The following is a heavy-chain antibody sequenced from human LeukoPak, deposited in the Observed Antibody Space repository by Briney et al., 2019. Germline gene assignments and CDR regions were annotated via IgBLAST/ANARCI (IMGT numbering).Heavy chain of an antibody. Sequence: SETLSLTCTVSGDSISSSDFYWGWLRRPPGKGLEWIALINYSGRTFYNPSLESRVTISVDMSKNQFSLRLNSVTAADTAVYYCARRRKDLNWFDPWGQGTLVTVSS. CDR2: INYSGRT. CDR1: GDSISSSDFY. V-gene: IGHV4-39*01. CDR3: ARRRKDLNWFDP. J-gene: IGHJ5*02.